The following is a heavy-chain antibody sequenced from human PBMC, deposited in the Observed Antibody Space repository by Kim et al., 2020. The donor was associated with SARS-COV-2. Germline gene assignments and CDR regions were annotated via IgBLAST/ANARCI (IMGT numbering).Heavy chain of an antibody. CDR3: GDFHGAGSHFSY. V-gene: IGHV3-23*05. Sequence: ADSMKVRFTITRDNSMNMLYQKMNSLQAEDTAVYYCGDFHGAGSHFSYWGQGTLVTVSS. J-gene: IGHJ4*02. D-gene: IGHD3-10*01.